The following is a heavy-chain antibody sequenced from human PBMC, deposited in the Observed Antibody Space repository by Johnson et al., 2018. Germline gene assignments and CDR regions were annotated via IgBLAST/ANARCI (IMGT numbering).Heavy chain of an antibody. CDR3: AREYPYYYYMDV. J-gene: IGHJ6*03. CDR1: GGSISSYY. Sequence: QVQLQESGPGLVKXSETLSLXCTVSGGSISSYYWRWIRQPPATGLAWIGYIYYSCSTNSNPSLKSRVTISVDTSKNQFSLKLSSVTAEDTDVYYCAREYPYYYYMDVWGKGTTVTVSS. CDR2: IYYSCST. V-gene: IGHV4-59*01.